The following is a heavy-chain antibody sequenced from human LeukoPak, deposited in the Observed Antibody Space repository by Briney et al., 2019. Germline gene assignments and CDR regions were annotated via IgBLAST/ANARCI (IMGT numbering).Heavy chain of an antibody. J-gene: IGHJ4*02. D-gene: IGHD3-3*01. Sequence: SETLSLTCTVSGGSISSYYWSWIRQPPGKGLEWIGYIYYSGSTNYNPSLKSRVTISVDTPKNQFSLKLSSVTAADTAVYYCARIFYDFQLDYWGQGTLVTVSS. CDR3: ARIFYDFQLDY. CDR2: IYYSGST. CDR1: GGSISSYY. V-gene: IGHV4-59*08.